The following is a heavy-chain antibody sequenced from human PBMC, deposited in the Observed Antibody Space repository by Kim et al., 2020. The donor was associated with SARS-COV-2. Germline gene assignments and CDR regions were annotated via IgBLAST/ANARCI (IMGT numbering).Heavy chain of an antibody. V-gene: IGHV3-23*01. D-gene: IGHD3-10*01. CDR1: GFAFNTND. J-gene: IGHJ4*02. CDR2: ITGSGEP. Sequence: GGSLRLSCAASGFAFNTNDMTWVRQAPGKGLDWVSCITGSGEPYYADSVRGRFTISRDNSKNMVYLQLDSLTFEDTAVYCCVKNSGIFSFWGQGSLVAVSS. CDR3: VKNSGIFSF.